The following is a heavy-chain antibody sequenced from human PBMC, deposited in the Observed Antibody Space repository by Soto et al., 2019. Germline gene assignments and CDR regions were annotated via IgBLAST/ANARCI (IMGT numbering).Heavy chain of an antibody. CDR2: ISGSGGST. D-gene: IGHD6-6*01. CDR1: GFTFSSYA. CDR3: AKAEQLVSSFDY. V-gene: IGHV3-23*01. J-gene: IGHJ4*02. Sequence: EVQLLESGGGLVQPGGSLRLSCAASGFTFSSYAMSWVRQAPGKGLEWVSAISGSGGSTYYADSVKGRFTISRDNSKNTLYLQMNSLRAKDTAVYYCAKAEQLVSSFDYWGQGTLVTVSS.